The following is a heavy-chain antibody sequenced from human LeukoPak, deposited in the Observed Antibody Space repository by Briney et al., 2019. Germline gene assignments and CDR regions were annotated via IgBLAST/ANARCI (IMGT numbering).Heavy chain of an antibody. CDR1: GYTFTSYG. CDR3: ARTGEQWELPIPDY. D-gene: IGHD1-26*01. Sequence: GASVKVSCKASGYTFTSYGISWVRRAPGQGLEWMGWISAYNGNTNYAQKLQGRVTMTTDTSTSTAYMELRSLRSDDTAVYYCARTGEQWELPIPDYWGQGTLVTVSS. CDR2: ISAYNGNT. V-gene: IGHV1-18*01. J-gene: IGHJ4*02.